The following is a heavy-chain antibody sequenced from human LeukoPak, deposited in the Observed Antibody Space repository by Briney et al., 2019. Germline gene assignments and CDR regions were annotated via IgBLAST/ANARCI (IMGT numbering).Heavy chain of an antibody. CDR1: GFTFSNYA. CDR2: INHSGST. V-gene: IGHV4-34*01. Sequence: GSLRLSCAASGFTFSNYAMSWVRQPPGKGLEWIGEINHSGSTNYNPSLKSRVTISVDTSKNQFSLKLSSVTAADTAVYYCARDFRGSVDAFDIWGQGTMVAVSS. CDR3: ARDFRGSVDAFDI. D-gene: IGHD3-3*01. J-gene: IGHJ3*02.